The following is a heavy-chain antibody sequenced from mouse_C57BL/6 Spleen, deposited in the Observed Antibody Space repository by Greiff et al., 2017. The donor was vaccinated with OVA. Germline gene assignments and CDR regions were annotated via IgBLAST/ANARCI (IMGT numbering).Heavy chain of an antibody. J-gene: IGHJ2*01. CDR1: GYTFTSYW. Sequence: QVQLQQSGAELVRPGSSVKLSCKASGYTFTSYWMDWVKQRPGQGLEWIGNIYPSDSETHYNQKFKDKATLTVDKSSSTAYMQLSSLTSEDSAVYYCARDGNYLFDYWGQGTTLTVSS. V-gene: IGHV1-61*01. CDR3: ARDGNYLFDY. CDR2: IYPSDSET. D-gene: IGHD2-1*01.